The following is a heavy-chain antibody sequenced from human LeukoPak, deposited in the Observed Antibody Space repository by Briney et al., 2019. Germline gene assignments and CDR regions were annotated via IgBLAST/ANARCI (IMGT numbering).Heavy chain of an antibody. CDR2: ISWNSGSI. CDR3: AKDSSSSDSGSDAFDI. J-gene: IGHJ3*02. Sequence: GGSLRLSCAASGFTFDDYAMHWVRQAPGKGLEWVSGISWNSGSIGYADSVKGRFTISRDNAKNSPYLQMNSLRAEDMALYYCAKDSSSSDSGSDAFDIWGQGTMVTVSS. D-gene: IGHD6-6*01. V-gene: IGHV3-9*03. CDR1: GFTFDDYA.